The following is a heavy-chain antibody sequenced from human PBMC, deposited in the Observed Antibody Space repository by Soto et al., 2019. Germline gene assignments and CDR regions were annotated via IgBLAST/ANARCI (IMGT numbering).Heavy chain of an antibody. V-gene: IGHV3-74*01. D-gene: IGHD6-13*01. CDR3: VRAAARGDS. J-gene: IGHJ4*02. CDR2: INTDGSDT. Sequence: GGSRRLSYSASGFYLLGYWMHCLRQLPGKGLVWVSRINTDGSDTLYADSVKGRFTISRDNTKNTLYLQMSSLRAEDTAIYYCVRAAARGDSWGQGTLVTVSS. CDR1: GFYLLGYW.